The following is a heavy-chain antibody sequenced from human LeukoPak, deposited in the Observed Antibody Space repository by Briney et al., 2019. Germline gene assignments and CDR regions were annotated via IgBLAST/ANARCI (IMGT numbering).Heavy chain of an antibody. D-gene: IGHD2-2*01. V-gene: IGHV4-31*03. Sequence: PSQSLSLTCTVSGGSISSGGYYWSWIRQHPGKGLEWIGYIYYRGSTYYNPSLKSRVTISVDTSKSQFSLKLSCVTAADTAVYYCARGGCSSTSGYRIDDAFDIWGQGTMVTVSS. CDR1: GGSISSGGYY. CDR2: IYYRGST. J-gene: IGHJ3*02. CDR3: ARGGCSSTSGYRIDDAFDI.